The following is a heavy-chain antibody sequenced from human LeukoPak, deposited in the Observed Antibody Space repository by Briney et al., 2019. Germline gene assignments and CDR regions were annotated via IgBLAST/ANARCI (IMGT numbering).Heavy chain of an antibody. D-gene: IGHD2-2*01. CDR2: IYHSGST. Sequence: KPSETLSLTCAVSGYSISSGYYWGWIRQPPRKGLEWIGSIYHSGSTYYNPSLKRLVTISVDTSKNQFSLKLSSGTAEDTAVYYCARKYCSSTSCLEDFDYWGQGTLVTVSS. CDR1: GYSISSGYY. V-gene: IGHV4-38-2*01. J-gene: IGHJ4*02. CDR3: ARKYCSSTSCLEDFDY.